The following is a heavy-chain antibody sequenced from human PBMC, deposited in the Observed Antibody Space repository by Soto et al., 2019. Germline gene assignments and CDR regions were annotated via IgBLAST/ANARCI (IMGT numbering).Heavy chain of an antibody. CDR3: TTDGSTKDTIFGVVTRYYYYGMDV. Sequence: GGSLRLSCAASGFTFTNAWMNWVRQAPGKGLEWVGRIKSKTDGGTTDYAAPVKGRFTISRDDSKNTLYLQMNSLKTEDTAVYYCTTDGSTKDTIFGVVTRYYYYGMDVWGQGTTVTVSS. CDR2: IKSKTDGGTT. V-gene: IGHV3-15*07. J-gene: IGHJ6*02. D-gene: IGHD3-3*01. CDR1: GFTFTNAW.